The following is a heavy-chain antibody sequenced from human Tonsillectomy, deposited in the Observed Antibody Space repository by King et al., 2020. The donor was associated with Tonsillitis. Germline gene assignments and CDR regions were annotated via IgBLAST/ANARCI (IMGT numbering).Heavy chain of an antibody. D-gene: IGHD3-22*01. J-gene: IGHJ4*02. CDR3: ARGSPDDSSGSLFDY. V-gene: IGHV4-34*01. Sequence: VQLQQWGAGLLKPSETLSLTCAVYGGSFSGYYWSWIRQPPGKGLEGIGEIDHSGSTNYTPSSKSRDTLSVDTSKNQFSLKLSSVTAADTTVYYCARGSPDDSSGSLFDYWGQGTLVTVSS. CDR2: IDHSGST. CDR1: GGSFSGYY.